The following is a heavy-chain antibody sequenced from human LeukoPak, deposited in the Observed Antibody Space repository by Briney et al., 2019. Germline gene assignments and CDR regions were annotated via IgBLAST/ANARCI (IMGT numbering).Heavy chain of an antibody. D-gene: IGHD2-2*01. CDR3: ARSSVVPAAMFDP. J-gene: IGHJ5*02. Sequence: GGSLRLSCAASGFTFSSYVMHWVRQAPGKGLEWVAFIRYDGTNKYYADSVKGRFTISRDNSKNTLYLQMNSLRAEDTAVYYCARSSVVPAAMFDPWGQGTLVTVSS. CDR1: GFTFSSYV. V-gene: IGHV3-30*02. CDR2: IRYDGTNK.